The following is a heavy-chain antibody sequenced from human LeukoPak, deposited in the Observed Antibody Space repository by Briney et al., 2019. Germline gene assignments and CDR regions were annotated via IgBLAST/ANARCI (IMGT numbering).Heavy chain of an antibody. J-gene: IGHJ6*02. CDR2: INPYSGGT. V-gene: IGHV1-2*02. Sequence: ASVKVSCKASGYIFTGYFIHWARQAPGQGLEWAGWINPYSGGTNSAQKFQGRVTMARDTSINTAYMELSRLSSDDTAVYYCARASYCGGDCRRQYFYGLDVWGQGTTVTVSS. CDR3: ARASYCGGDCRRQYFYGLDV. CDR1: GYIFTGYF. D-gene: IGHD2-21*02.